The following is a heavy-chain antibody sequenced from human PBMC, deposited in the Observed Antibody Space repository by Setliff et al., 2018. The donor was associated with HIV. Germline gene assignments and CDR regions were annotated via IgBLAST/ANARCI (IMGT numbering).Heavy chain of an antibody. J-gene: IGHJ3*02. CDR2: INPNSGGT. CDR3: ARVGGGGLRLGELSSYDAFDI. D-gene: IGHD3-16*02. V-gene: IGHV1-2*02. Sequence: ASVKVSCKASGYTFTGYYMHWVRQAPGQGLEWMGWINPNSGGTNYAQKFQGRVTMTRDTSISTAYMELSRLRSDDTAVYYCARVGGGGLRLGELSSYDAFDIWGQGTMVTVS. CDR1: GYTFTGYY.